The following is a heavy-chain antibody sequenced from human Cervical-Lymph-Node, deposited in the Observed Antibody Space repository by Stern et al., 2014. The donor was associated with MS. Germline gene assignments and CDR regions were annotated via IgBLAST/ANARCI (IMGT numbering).Heavy chain of an antibody. CDR2: INPTSGDA. CDR1: GYTFPDYY. D-gene: IGHD2-15*01. CDR3: ARDGSGEY. J-gene: IGHJ4*02. Sequence: QVQLVESGAELKKPGASVKVSCKASGYTFPDYYMHWVRQAPGQGLEWLGRINPTSGDANYAQKFQCRVTMTRDTSISTAYMELSRLRSDDTAVYYCARDGSGEYWGQGTLVTVSS. V-gene: IGHV1-2*06.